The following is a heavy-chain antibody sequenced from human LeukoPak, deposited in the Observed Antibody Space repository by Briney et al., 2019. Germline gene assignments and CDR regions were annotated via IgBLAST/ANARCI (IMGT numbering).Heavy chain of an antibody. CDR3: ARLQSKKYYFDY. V-gene: IGHV4-34*01. CDR1: GGSFSGYY. CDR2: INHSGST. Sequence: PSETLSLTCAVYGGSFSGYYWSWIHQPPGKGLEWIGEINHSGSTNYNPSLKSRVTISVDTSKNQFSLKLSSVTAADTAVYYCARLQSKKYYFDYWGQGTLVTVSS. J-gene: IGHJ4*02.